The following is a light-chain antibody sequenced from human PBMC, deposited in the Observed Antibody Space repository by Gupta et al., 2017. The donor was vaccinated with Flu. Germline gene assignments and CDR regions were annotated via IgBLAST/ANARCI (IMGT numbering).Light chain of an antibody. J-gene: IGLJ3*02. CDR1: NLGEKY. Sequence: SPGQTASISCSGDNLGEKYASWDQQKAGQSPVLVIYQDTKRPAGSPERFSGCNSGNTATLTISGTQAMDEADYYCQAWDSGNVVFGGGTKLTVL. CDR3: QAWDSGNVV. CDR2: QDT. V-gene: IGLV3-1*01.